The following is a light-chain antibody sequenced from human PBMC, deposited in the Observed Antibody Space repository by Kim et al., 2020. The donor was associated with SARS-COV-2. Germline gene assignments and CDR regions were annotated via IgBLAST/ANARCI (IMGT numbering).Light chain of an antibody. CDR3: QSYDSSNPWV. Sequence: NFMLTQPHSVSESPGKTVTFSCTRSSGSIASNYVQWYQQRPGSAPTAVIYEDNQRPSGVPDRFSGSIDSSSNSASLTISGLKTEDEADYYCQSYDSSNPWVFGGGTQLTVL. V-gene: IGLV6-57*04. CDR1: SGSIASNY. CDR2: EDN. J-gene: IGLJ3*02.